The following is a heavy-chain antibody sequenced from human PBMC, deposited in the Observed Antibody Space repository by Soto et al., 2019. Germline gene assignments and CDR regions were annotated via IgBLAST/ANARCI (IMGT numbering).Heavy chain of an antibody. V-gene: IGHV4-30-4*01. CDR1: GGSISSGDYY. D-gene: IGHD2-2*01. CDR2: IYYSGST. CDR3: ARDMPAARTRFGGDENYYYGMDV. Sequence: PSETLSLTCTVSGGSISSGDYYWSWIRQPPGKGLEWIGYIYYSGSTYYNPSLKSRVTISVDASKNQFSLKLSSVTAADTAVYYCARDMPAARTRFGGDENYYYGMDVWGQGTTVTVSS. J-gene: IGHJ6*02.